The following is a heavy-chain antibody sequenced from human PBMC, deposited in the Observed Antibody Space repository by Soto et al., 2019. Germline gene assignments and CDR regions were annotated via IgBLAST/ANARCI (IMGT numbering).Heavy chain of an antibody. CDR2: ISGSGGST. CDR1: GCTCSSYA. Sequence: VGSLRLPCAASGCTCSSYAMSWVRQAPGKGLEWVSAISGSGGSTYYADSVKGRFTISRDNSKNTLYLQMNSLRAEDTAVYYCAKDHRSWNDGFDYWGQGTLVTVSS. J-gene: IGHJ4*02. V-gene: IGHV3-23*01. CDR3: AKDHRSWNDGFDY. D-gene: IGHD1-1*01.